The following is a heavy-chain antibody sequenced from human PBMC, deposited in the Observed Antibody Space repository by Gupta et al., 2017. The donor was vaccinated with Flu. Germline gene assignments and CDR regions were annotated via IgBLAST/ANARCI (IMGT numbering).Heavy chain of an antibody. D-gene: IGHD6-19*01. CDR3: ARTGYSSGWYGG. V-gene: IGHV4-61*01. J-gene: IGHJ4*02. CDR2: IYYSGST. CDR1: SSGSYY. Sequence: SSGSYYWSWIRQPQGKGLEGIGYIYYSGSTNYNPSLKSRVTISGDTSKNQFSLKLSSVTAADTAVYYCARTGYSSGWYGGWGQGTLVTVSS.